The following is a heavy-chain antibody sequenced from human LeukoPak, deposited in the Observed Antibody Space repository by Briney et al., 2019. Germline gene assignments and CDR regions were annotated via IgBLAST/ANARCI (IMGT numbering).Heavy chain of an antibody. Sequence: GGSLRLSCAASGFTFSSYGMHWVRQAPGKGLEWVAFIRYDGSNKYYADSVKGRFTISRDNSKNTLYLQMNGLRAEDTAVYYCAKDGSIAAAGTDFDYWGQGTLVTVSS. CDR3: AKDGSIAAAGTDFDY. J-gene: IGHJ4*02. D-gene: IGHD6-13*01. CDR1: GFTFSSYG. V-gene: IGHV3-30*02. CDR2: IRYDGSNK.